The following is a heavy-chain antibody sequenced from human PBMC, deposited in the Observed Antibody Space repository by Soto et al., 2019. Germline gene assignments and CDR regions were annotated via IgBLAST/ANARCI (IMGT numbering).Heavy chain of an antibody. J-gene: IGHJ1*01. CDR2: IRSKANSYAT. Sequence: KGLGWVGRIRSKANSYATAYAASVKGRFTISRDDSKNTAYLQMNSLKTEDTAVYYCICFFKQKTAYKMSARSRHSCGTALPITAFQ. CDR3: ICFFKQKTAYKMSARSRHSCGTALPITAFQ. D-gene: IGHD6-6*01. V-gene: IGHV3-73*01.